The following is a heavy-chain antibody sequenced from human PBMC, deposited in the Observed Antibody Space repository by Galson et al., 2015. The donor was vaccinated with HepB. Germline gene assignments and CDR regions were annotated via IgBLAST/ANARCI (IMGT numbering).Heavy chain of an antibody. J-gene: IGHJ6*02. CDR3: AKDVSLIPYSYGYSVYYYYGMAV. CDR2: ISSGGSPI. Sequence: SLRLSCAASAFTVSSYEMNWVRQAPGKGLEWVSYISSGGSPIYYADSVKGRFTISRDNAKNSLFLQMHSLRAEDTAVYYCAKDVSLIPYSYGYSVYYYYGMAVWGQGTPVAVSS. CDR1: AFTVSSYE. V-gene: IGHV3-48*03. D-gene: IGHD5-18*01.